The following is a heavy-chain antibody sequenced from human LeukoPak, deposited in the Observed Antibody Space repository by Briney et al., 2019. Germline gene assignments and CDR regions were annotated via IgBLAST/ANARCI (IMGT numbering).Heavy chain of an antibody. D-gene: IGHD1-26*01. CDR3: ARDLRVGATFDY. CDR2: IYSGGST. CDR1: GFTVSSNY. J-gene: IGHJ4*02. V-gene: IGHV3-53*05. Sequence: GGSLRLSCAASGFTVSSNYMSWVRQAPGKGLEWVSVIYSGGSTYYADSVKGRSTISRDNSKNTLYLQVNSLRAEDTAVYYCARDLRVGATFDYWGQGTLVTVSS.